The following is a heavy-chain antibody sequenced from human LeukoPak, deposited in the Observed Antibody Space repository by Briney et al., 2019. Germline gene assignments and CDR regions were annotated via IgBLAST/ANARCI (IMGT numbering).Heavy chain of an antibody. D-gene: IGHD4/OR15-4a*01. V-gene: IGHV4-30-2*01. Sequence: SETLSLTCTVSGGSISSGGDYWSWIRQPPGKGLEWIGYIYHSGSTYYNPSLKSRVTISVDRSKNQFSLKLNSVTAADTAVYYCARGKVRADFDYWGQGTLVTVSS. J-gene: IGHJ4*02. CDR2: IYHSGST. CDR1: GGSISSGGDY. CDR3: ARGKVRADFDY.